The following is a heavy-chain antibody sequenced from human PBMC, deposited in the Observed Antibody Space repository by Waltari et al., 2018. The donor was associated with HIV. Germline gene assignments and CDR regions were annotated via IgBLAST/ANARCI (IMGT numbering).Heavy chain of an antibody. CDR2: INRDGSEK. CDR1: GFTFSSYW. CDR3: ASNNKG. V-gene: IGHV3-7*01. Sequence: EVQLVESGGGLVQPGGSLRLSCVVSGFTFSSYWMSWVRQALGKGLECVANINRDGSEKYYVDSVKGRFTMSRDNAKNSLFLQMNSLRVEDTAVYYCASNNKGWGQGTRVTVSS. J-gene: IGHJ4*02.